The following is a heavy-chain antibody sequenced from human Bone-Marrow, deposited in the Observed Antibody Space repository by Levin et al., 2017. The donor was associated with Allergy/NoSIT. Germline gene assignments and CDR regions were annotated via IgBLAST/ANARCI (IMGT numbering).Heavy chain of an antibody. V-gene: IGHV1-69*13. CDR2: IIPIFGTA. D-gene: IGHD6-13*01. CDR1: GGTFSSYA. CDR3: ARDDGYSSSWYYFDY. Sequence: SSVKVSCKASGGTFSSYAISWVRQAPGQGLEWMGGIIPIFGTANYAQKFQGRVTITADESTSTAYMELSSLRSEDTAVYYCARDDGYSSSWYYFDYWGQGTLVTVSS. J-gene: IGHJ4*02.